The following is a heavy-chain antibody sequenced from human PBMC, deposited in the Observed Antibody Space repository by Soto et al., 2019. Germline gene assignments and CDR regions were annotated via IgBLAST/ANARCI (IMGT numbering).Heavy chain of an antibody. D-gene: IGHD3-3*01. J-gene: IGHJ6*02. Sequence: ASVKVSCKASGGTFSSYAISWVRQAPGQGLEWMGGIIPIFGTANYAQKFQGRVTITADESTSTAYMELSSLRSEDTAVYYCARVVRGIFGVVIIDDPGNTYGMDVWGQGTTVTVSS. CDR1: GGTFSSYA. CDR3: ARVVRGIFGVVIIDDPGNTYGMDV. CDR2: IIPIFGTA. V-gene: IGHV1-69*13.